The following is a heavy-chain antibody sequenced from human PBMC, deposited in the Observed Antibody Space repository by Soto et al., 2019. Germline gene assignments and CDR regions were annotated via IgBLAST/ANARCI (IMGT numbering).Heavy chain of an antibody. CDR2: IYYSGST. D-gene: IGHD3-3*01. Sequence: SETLSLTCTVSGGSISSSSYYWGWIRQPPGKRLEWIGSIYYSGSTYYNPSLKSRVTISVDTSKNQFSLKLSSVTAADMAVYYRARHIFTYYDFWSGSYNYFDYWGQGTLVTVSS. CDR3: ARHIFTYYDFWSGSYNYFDY. CDR1: GGSISSSSYY. J-gene: IGHJ4*02. V-gene: IGHV4-39*01.